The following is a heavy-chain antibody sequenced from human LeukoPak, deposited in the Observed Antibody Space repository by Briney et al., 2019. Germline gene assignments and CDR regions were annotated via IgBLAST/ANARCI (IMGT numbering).Heavy chain of an antibody. D-gene: IGHD2-2*01. J-gene: IGHJ4*02. V-gene: IGHV3-66*01. CDR1: GFTFSSNY. Sequence: GGSLRLSCAASGFTFSSNYMSWVRQAPGKGLEWVSVIYSGGSTYYSDSVKGRFTISRDNAKNSLYLQMNSLRAEDTAVYYCARDFRSRVPAALPTSWGQGTLVTVSS. CDR3: ARDFRSRVPAALPTS. CDR2: IYSGGST.